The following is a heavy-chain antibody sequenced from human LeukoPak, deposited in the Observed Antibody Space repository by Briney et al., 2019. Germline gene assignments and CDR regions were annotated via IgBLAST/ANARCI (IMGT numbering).Heavy chain of an antibody. D-gene: IGHD4-23*01. Sequence: GGSLRLSCAASGFTFSGSAMNWVRQAPGKGLEWVSSISSSSSYIYYADSVKGRFTISRDNSKNTLYLQMNSLRAEDTAVYYCARRAGGYSHPYDYWGQGILVTVSS. CDR2: ISSSSSYI. CDR3: ARRAGGYSHPYDY. CDR1: GFTFSGSA. V-gene: IGHV3-21*04. J-gene: IGHJ4*02.